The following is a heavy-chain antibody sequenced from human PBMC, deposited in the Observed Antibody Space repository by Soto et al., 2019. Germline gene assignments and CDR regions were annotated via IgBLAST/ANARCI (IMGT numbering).Heavy chain of an antibody. CDR2: MYYSETT. V-gene: IGHV4-59*01. J-gene: IGHJ5*02. Sequence: PSETLSLTCTVSGASINEFYWSWIRQTPGKGLEWVGFMYYSETTKYNPSLKGRVNMSLDTSKNQVSLHLKSVTAADTAVYYCARANSSTWYKLEYKWFDPWGQGTQVTVSS. CDR3: ARANSSTWYKLEYKWFDP. D-gene: IGHD6-13*01. CDR1: GASINEFY.